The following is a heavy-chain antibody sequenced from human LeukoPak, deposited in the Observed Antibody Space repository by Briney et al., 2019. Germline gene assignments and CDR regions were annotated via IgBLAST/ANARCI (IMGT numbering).Heavy chain of an antibody. CDR1: GGSISSYY. CDR2: IYYSGST. Sequence: SETLSLTCTVSGGSISSYYWSWIRQPPGKGLEWIGYIYYSGSTNYNPSLKSRVTISVDTSKNQFSLKLSSVTAADTAVYYCARGLEAAAAALDYWGQGTLVTVSS. J-gene: IGHJ4*02. CDR3: ARGLEAAAAALDY. V-gene: IGHV4-59*12. D-gene: IGHD6-13*01.